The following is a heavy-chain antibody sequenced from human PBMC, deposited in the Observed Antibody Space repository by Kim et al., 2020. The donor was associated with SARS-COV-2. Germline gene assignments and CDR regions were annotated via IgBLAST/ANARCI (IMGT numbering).Heavy chain of an antibody. CDR2: GST. J-gene: IGHJ4*02. Sequence: GSTNYNPCRNSRVTISVDTSKNQFSLKLSSVTAADTAVYYCARGITMIDYWGQGTLVTVSS. D-gene: IGHD3-22*01. CDR3: ARGITMIDY. V-gene: IGHV4-34*01.